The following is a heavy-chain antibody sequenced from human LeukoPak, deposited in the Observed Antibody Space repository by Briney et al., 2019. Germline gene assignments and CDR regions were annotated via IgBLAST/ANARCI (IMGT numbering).Heavy chain of an antibody. CDR1: GYSISSGYY. CDR3: ARAGPHYYDSSGYYYGNWFDP. J-gene: IGHJ5*02. Sequence: SETLSLTCTVSGYSISSGYYWGWIRQPPGKWLEWIGSIYHSGSTYYNPSLKSRVTISVDTSKNQFSLKLSSVTAADTAVYYCARAGPHYYDSSGYYYGNWFDPWGQGTLVTVSS. V-gene: IGHV4-38-2*02. CDR2: IYHSGST. D-gene: IGHD3-22*01.